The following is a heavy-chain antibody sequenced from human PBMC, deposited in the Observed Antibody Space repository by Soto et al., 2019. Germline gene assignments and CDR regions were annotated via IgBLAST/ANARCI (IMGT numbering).Heavy chain of an antibody. V-gene: IGHV3-23*01. Sequence: VGSLGLAFVASGFTFSTYAMSWVRPAPGKGLEWVSALTPSGGETYYADSVKGRFTISRDNSVNALYLQMNSLRIEDTAVYYCAHPRGYGVFDAYDIWGQGTMVTVSS. CDR2: LTPSGGET. J-gene: IGHJ3*02. CDR3: AHPRGYGVFDAYDI. CDR1: GFTFSTYA. D-gene: IGHD4-17*01.